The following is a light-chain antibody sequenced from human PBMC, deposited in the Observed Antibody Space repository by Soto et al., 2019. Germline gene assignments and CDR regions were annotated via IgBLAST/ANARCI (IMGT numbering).Light chain of an antibody. V-gene: IGLV2-14*03. J-gene: IGLJ2*01. CDR3: NSYTTNSTVI. Sequence: QSALTQPASVSGSPGQSITISCTGSSSDVGADDFVSWYQQHPGKAPKLMIYAVSKRPSGVSDRFSGSKSGNTASLTISGLQAEDEDDYYCNSYTTNSTVIFGGGTKLTVL. CDR1: SSDVGADDF. CDR2: AVS.